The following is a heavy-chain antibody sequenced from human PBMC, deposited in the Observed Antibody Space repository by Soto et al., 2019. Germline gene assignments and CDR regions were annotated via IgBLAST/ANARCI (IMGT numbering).Heavy chain of an antibody. CDR3: ARKFAPEFFDS. Sequence: GESLKISCKASGYTFSNYWITWVRQMPGKGLEWMGIIYPRDSDSKYSPAFQGQVTFSVDKSIDTAYLQWTSLEASDTAIYFCARKFAPEFFDSWGQGTLVTVSS. CDR1: GYTFSNYW. CDR2: IYPRDSDS. J-gene: IGHJ4*02. D-gene: IGHD3-10*01. V-gene: IGHV5-51*01.